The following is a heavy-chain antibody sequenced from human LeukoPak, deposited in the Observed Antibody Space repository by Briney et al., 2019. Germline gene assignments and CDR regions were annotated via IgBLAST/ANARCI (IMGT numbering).Heavy chain of an antibody. V-gene: IGHV3-7*01. D-gene: IGHD3-16*01. CDR1: GFTFSSYW. CDR2: IKQDGSEK. Sequence: GGSLRLSCAASGFTFSSYWMGWVRQAPGKGLEWVANIKQDGSEKYYVDSMKGRFTISRDNAKNSLYLQMNSLRVEDTAVYYCASQSYARFDPWGQGTLVTVSS. J-gene: IGHJ5*02. CDR3: ASQSYARFDP.